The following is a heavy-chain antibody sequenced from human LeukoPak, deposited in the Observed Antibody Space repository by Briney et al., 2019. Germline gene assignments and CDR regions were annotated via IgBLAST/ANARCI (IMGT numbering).Heavy chain of an antibody. J-gene: IGHJ6*03. Sequence: ASVKVSCKASGYPFISTGINWLRQAPGHGLEWMGWISPYNGNTNFAQQFQNRLTLTTDTSSRTAYMELRSLRSDDTAVYYCARGGGSGYMDVWGKGTTVTVSS. V-gene: IGHV1-18*01. CDR1: GYPFISTG. CDR2: ISPYNGNT. CDR3: ARGGGSGYMDV. D-gene: IGHD6-25*01.